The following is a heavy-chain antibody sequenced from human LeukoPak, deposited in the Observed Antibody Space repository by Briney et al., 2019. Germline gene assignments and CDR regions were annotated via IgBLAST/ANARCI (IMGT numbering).Heavy chain of an antibody. CDR1: GFTFSSYG. Sequence: GGSLRLSCAASGFTFSSYGMHWVRQAPGKGLEWVAFIRYDGSDKYYVDPVKGRFTISRDNSKNTLYLQMNSLRAEDTAVYYCAKDRHVWGYSYGETFDYWGQGTLVTVSS. CDR3: AKDRHVWGYSYGETFDY. D-gene: IGHD5-18*01. V-gene: IGHV3-30*02. CDR2: IRYDGSDK. J-gene: IGHJ4*02.